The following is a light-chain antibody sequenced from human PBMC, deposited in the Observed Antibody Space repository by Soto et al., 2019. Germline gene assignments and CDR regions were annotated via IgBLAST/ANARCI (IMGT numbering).Light chain of an antibody. J-gene: IGLJ3*02. CDR3: SSNTSISTLV. Sequence: QSALTQPASVSGSPGQSITISCTGTSSDVGSYNYVSWYQQHPGKAPKLMIYQVNNRPSGVSNRFSGSKSGSTASLTISGLQAEAEDNYYCSSNTSISTLVFGGGTQLTVL. CDR2: QVN. CDR1: SSDVGSYNY. V-gene: IGLV2-14*01.